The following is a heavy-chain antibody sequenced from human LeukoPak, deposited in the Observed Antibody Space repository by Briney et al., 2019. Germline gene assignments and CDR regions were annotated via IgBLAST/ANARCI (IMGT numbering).Heavy chain of an antibody. V-gene: IGHV1-8*01. D-gene: IGHD6-13*01. Sequence: ASVKVSCKASGYTFTSYDINWVRQATGQGLGWMGWMNPNSGNTGYAQKFQGRVTVTRNTSISTAYMELSSLRSEDTAVYYCASVAAAGYKAGGYYFDYWGQGTLVTVSS. CDR2: MNPNSGNT. J-gene: IGHJ4*02. CDR3: ASVAAAGYKAGGYYFDY. CDR1: GYTFTSYD.